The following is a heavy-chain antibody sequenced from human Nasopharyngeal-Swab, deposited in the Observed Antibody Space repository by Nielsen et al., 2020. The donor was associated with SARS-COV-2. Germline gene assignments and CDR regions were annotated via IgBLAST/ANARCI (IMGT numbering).Heavy chain of an antibody. D-gene: IGHD5-24*01. CDR3: ARGGWLRKDYYYSYYYMDV. CDR2: IIPILPIT. Sequence: SVKVSCKTSGGTFISYGISWVRQAPGEGLEWMGGIIPILPITNYAQKFQDRVTITADKSTSTAYMELSSLRSEDTAAYYCARGGWLRKDYYYSYYYMDVWGKGTTVTVSS. CDR1: GGTFISYG. V-gene: IGHV1-69*10. J-gene: IGHJ6*03.